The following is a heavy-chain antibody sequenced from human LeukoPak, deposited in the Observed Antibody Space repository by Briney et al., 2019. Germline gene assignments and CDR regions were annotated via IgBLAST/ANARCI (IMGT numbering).Heavy chain of an antibody. D-gene: IGHD5-18*01. V-gene: IGHV3-7*01. CDR1: GFTFSSYW. CDR3: ARVLGYSYGIDY. J-gene: IGHJ4*02. Sequence: PGGSLRLSCAASGFTFSSYWMSWVRQAPGKGLEWVANMNPDGSEKYFLDSVKGRFSISRDNAKSSLYLQMNSLRGDDTAVYYCARVLGYSYGIDYWGQGTLVTVSS. CDR2: MNPDGSEK.